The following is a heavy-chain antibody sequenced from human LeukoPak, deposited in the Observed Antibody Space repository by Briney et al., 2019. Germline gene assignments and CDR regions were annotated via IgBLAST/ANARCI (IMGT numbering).Heavy chain of an antibody. CDR1: GYTFTSYG. V-gene: IGHV1-18*01. D-gene: IGHD3-10*01. CDR2: ISAYNGNT. J-gene: IGHJ4*02. CDR3: ARDLITMVRGVTPDY. Sequence: ASVKVSCKASGYTFTSYGISWVRQAPGQGLEWMGWISAYNGNTNYAQKLQGRVTMTTDTSTSTAYMELRSLRSGDTAVYYCARDLITMVRGVTPDYWGQGTLVTVSS.